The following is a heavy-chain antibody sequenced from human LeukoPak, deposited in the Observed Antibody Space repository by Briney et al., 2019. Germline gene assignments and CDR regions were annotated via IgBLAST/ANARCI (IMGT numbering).Heavy chain of an antibody. Sequence: SETLSLTCAVYGGSFSGYYWSWIRQPPGKGLEWIGEINHSGSTNYNPSLKSRVTISVDTSKNQFSLKLSSVTAADTAVYYCARPAARGYRITPYLYYFDYWGQGTLATVSS. CDR3: ARPAARGYRITPYLYYFDY. D-gene: IGHD5-18*01. CDR2: INHSGST. J-gene: IGHJ4*02. V-gene: IGHV4-34*01. CDR1: GGSFSGYY.